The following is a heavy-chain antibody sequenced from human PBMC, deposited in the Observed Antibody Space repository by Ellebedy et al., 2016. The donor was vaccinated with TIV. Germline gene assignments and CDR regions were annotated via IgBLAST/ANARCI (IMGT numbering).Heavy chain of an antibody. Sequence: MPSETLSLTCTVSGGSIGSYYWSWVRQSPGKGLEWIGYVYHGGSTSYNPSLKSRVTLSLDVSKNQVSLSMRSMTAADTAVYYCARGGASGYIDYFDYWGQGTLVNVSS. CDR3: ARGGASGYIDYFDY. D-gene: IGHD3-9*01. CDR2: VYHGGST. CDR1: GGSIGSYY. J-gene: IGHJ4*02. V-gene: IGHV4-59*01.